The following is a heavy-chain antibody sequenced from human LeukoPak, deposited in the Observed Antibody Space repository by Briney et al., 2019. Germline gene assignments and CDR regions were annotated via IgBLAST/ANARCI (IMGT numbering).Heavy chain of an antibody. CDR2: IIPILGIA. D-gene: IGHD4-17*01. CDR3: ARGRHDYGDYGMDV. J-gene: IGHJ6*02. V-gene: IGHV1-69*04. Sequence: GASVKVSCKASGGTFSSYAISWVRQAPGQGLEWMGRIIPILGIANYAQKFQGRVTITADKSTSTAYMELSSLRSEDTAVYYCARGRHDYGDYGMDVWGQGTTVTVSS. CDR1: GGTFSSYA.